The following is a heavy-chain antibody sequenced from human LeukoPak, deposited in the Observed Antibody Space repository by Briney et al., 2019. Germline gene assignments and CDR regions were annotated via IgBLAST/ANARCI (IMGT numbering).Heavy chain of an antibody. J-gene: IGHJ4*02. Sequence: PAGSLRLSCAASGFTFSGSAMHWVRQASGKGLEWVGRIRSKANSYATAYAASVKGRFTISRDDSKNMAYLQMNSLKIEDTAVYYCTRPGYDGSDYWGQGTLVTVSS. V-gene: IGHV3-73*01. D-gene: IGHD3-16*01. CDR3: TRPGYDGSDY. CDR2: IRSKANSYAT. CDR1: GFTFSGSA.